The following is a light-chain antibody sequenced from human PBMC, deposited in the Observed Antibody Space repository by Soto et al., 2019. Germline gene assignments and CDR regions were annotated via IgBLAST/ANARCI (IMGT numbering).Light chain of an antibody. J-gene: IGKJ3*01. CDR3: QQYSSSPPEFT. Sequence: EIVLTQSPGTLSVSPGERVTLSCRASQSVNRNYLAWYQQRPGQAPRLLIFGASYRATGIPDRFSGSGSGTDFTLTISRLEPEDFAVYYCQQYSSSPPEFTFGPGTKVDSK. V-gene: IGKV3-20*01. CDR2: GAS. CDR1: QSVNRNY.